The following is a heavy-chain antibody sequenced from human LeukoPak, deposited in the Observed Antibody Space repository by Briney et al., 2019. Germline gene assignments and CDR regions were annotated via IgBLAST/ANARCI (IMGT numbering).Heavy chain of an antibody. Sequence: GSLRLSCAASGFTFSSYGMHWVRQAPGKGLEWVAVISYDGSNKYYADSVKGRFTISRDNSKNTLYLQMNSLRAEDTAVYYCAKGAHFDYWGQGTLVTVSS. CDR3: AKGAHFDY. V-gene: IGHV3-30*18. D-gene: IGHD3-16*01. J-gene: IGHJ4*02. CDR2: ISYDGSNK. CDR1: GFTFSSYG.